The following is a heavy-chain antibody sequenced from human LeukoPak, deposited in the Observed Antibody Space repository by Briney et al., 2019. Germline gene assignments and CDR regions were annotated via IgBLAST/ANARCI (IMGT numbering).Heavy chain of an antibody. D-gene: IGHD5-12*01. V-gene: IGHV1-2*02. CDR1: GYTFFRSY. J-gene: IGHJ4*02. CDR2: IDPYTVNT. CDR3: AREYSASEN. Sequence: GPSVRLSCKAAGYTFFRSYLHWVRQAPGQGLEWRAWIDPYTVNTNYAKNFQGRIAVTRDTSVSTTYMELSWLTSDDTARYYCAREYSASENWGQGTLVTVSS.